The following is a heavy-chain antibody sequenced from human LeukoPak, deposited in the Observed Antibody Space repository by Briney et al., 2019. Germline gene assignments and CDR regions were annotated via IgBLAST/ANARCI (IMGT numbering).Heavy chain of an antibody. CDR2: ISRSSSTI. Sequence: PGGSLRLSCAASGFTFSTYSMDWVRQAPGKGLEWVAYISRSSSTIYYADSVKGRFTISRDNAKNSLYLQMNSLRDEDTAVYYCARDGMVRGVIIWDAFDIWGQGTMATVSS. CDR1: GFTFSTYS. V-gene: IGHV3-48*02. J-gene: IGHJ3*02. D-gene: IGHD3-10*01. CDR3: ARDGMVRGVIIWDAFDI.